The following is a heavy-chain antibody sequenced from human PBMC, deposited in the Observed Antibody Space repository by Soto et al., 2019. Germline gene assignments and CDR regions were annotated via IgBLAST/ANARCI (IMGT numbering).Heavy chain of an antibody. CDR2: IDPSDSYT. CDR1: GYSFTSYW. CDR3: ARQYYGSGSHYPLDY. Sequence: PGESLMISCKGSGYSFTSYWISWVRQMPGKGLEWMGRIDPSDSYTNYSPSFQGHVTISADKSISTAYLQWSSLKASDTAMYYCARQYYGSGSHYPLDYWGQGTLVTVSS. D-gene: IGHD3-10*01. V-gene: IGHV5-10-1*01. J-gene: IGHJ4*02.